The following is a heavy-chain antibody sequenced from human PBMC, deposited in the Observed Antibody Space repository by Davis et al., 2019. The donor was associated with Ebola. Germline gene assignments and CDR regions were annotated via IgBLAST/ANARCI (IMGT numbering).Heavy chain of an antibody. V-gene: IGHV4-59*11. CDR3: VRGSDAYKTGY. CDR2: IHYSGST. Sequence: SETLSLTCSVSGGSISSHYWSWIRQPPGKGLEWIGNIHYSGSTNYNPSLKSRVTISVDTSKNQFSLKLSSVTAADTAFYYCVRGSDAYKTGYWGQGTLVTVSS. CDR1: GGSISSHY. D-gene: IGHD5-24*01. J-gene: IGHJ4*02.